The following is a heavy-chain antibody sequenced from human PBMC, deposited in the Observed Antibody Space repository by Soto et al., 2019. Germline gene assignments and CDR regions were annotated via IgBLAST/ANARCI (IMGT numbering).Heavy chain of an antibody. Sequence: PGGSLRLACAASRFTFSDYGMHWVRQAPGKGLEWVAVISYDGSKEYYADSVEGRFTISRDESTNTLYLQMDSLRAEDTAVYYCARDKSNRWTLDYWGQGTLVTVSS. D-gene: IGHD2-15*01. J-gene: IGHJ4*02. CDR2: ISYDGSKE. CDR3: ARDKSNRWTLDY. V-gene: IGHV3-30*03. CDR1: RFTFSDYG.